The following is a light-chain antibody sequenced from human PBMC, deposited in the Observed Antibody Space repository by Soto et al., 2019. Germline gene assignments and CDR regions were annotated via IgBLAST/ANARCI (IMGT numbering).Light chain of an antibody. Sequence: IQMTQSPSSLSASVGDRVTLTCRASQLISSWAWYQQRPGKAPKLLIYDASTLKNGVPSRFSGSASRTQFTLTINSLQPDDFATYYCQQYNSYPWTLGQGTKVDIK. J-gene: IGKJ1*01. CDR3: QQYNSYPWT. CDR2: DAS. CDR1: QLISSW. V-gene: IGKV1-5*01.